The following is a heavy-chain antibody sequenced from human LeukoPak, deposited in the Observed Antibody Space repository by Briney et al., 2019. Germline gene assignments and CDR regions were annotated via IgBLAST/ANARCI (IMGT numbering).Heavy chain of an antibody. V-gene: IGHV3-30*18. D-gene: IGHD3-9*01. J-gene: IGHJ4*02. Sequence: GGSVRLSCAASGFTFSSYGMHWIRQAPGKGLEWVAVISYDGSNKYYADSVKGRFTISRDNSKNTLYLQMNSLRAEDTAVYYCAKGPAGTGYSLDYWGQGTLVTVSS. CDR1: GFTFSSYG. CDR2: ISYDGSNK. CDR3: AKGPAGTGYSLDY.